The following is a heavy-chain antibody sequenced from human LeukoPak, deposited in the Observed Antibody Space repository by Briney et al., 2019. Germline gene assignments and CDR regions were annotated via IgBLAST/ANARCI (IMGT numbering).Heavy chain of an antibody. V-gene: IGHV3-48*01. CDR2: INSISSTI. CDR1: GFTFSSYS. J-gene: IGHJ4*02. D-gene: IGHD1-26*01. Sequence: GGSLRLSCAASGFTFSSYSMNWVRQAPGKGLEWVSYINSISSTIYYADSVKGRFTISRDNAKNSLYLQMNSLRAEDTAVYYCARGSGSYFFWGQGTLVTVSS. CDR3: ARGSGSYFF.